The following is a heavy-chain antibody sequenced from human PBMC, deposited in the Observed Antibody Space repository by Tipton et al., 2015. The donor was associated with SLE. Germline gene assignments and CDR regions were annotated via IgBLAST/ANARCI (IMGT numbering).Heavy chain of an antibody. CDR1: GESISRTGDS. D-gene: IGHD4-11*01. Sequence: TLSLTCTVSGESISRTGDSWGWIRQPPGKGLEWIGHIYSSATTNYQYNPSLKSRVTISVDTSKNQLSLRLNSVTAADTAVDYCARELLSPMTTVHWYFDLWGRGTLVTVSS. CDR2: IYSSATT. J-gene: IGHJ2*01. CDR3: ARELLSPMTTVHWYFDL. V-gene: IGHV4-61*08.